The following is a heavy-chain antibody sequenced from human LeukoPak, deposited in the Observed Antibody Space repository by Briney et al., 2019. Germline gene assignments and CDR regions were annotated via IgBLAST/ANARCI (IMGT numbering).Heavy chain of an antibody. CDR1: GFTFSSYW. Sequence: GGSLRLSCAASGFTFSSYWMSWVRQAPERGLEWVANINQGGSEKYYVDSVRGRFTISRDNAKNSLYLQMNSLRADDTAVYYCARDVTTLDSWGQGILVTVSS. J-gene: IGHJ4*02. V-gene: IGHV3-7*01. D-gene: IGHD1-1*01. CDR3: ARDVTTLDS. CDR2: INQGGSEK.